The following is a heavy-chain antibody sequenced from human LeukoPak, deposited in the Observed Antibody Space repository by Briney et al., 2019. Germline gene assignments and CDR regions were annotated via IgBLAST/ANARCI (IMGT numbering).Heavy chain of an antibody. J-gene: IGHJ3*02. CDR2: IYNNGNT. CDR3: ARHKSQLSPLEALRRARTGGGGETLAFDI. V-gene: IGHV4-59*08. D-gene: IGHD5-24*01. Sequence: SETLSLTCTVAGGSVSRDYWGWIRQSPGKGLEWIGYIYNNGNTDYNPSLNTRVTISVDTSAKQFSLKLSSVTAADTAIYYCARHKSQLSPLEALRRARTGGGGETLAFDISGQGRVVTVSS. CDR1: GGSVSRDY.